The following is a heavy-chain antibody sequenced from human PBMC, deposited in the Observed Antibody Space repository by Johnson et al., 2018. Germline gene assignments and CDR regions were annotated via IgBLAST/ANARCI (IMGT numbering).Heavy chain of an antibody. CDR1: GFTFSSYG. Sequence: QVQLVQSGGGVVQXGRSLRLSCAASGFTFSSYGMHWVRQAPGKGLEWVAVISYDGSNKYYADSVKGRFTISRDNSKNTLYLQMKRLRAEDTAVYYCAKDSVLRWFGESDLDAFDIWGQGTMVTVSS. D-gene: IGHD3-10*01. J-gene: IGHJ3*02. CDR3: AKDSVLRWFGESDLDAFDI. V-gene: IGHV3-30*18. CDR2: ISYDGSNK.